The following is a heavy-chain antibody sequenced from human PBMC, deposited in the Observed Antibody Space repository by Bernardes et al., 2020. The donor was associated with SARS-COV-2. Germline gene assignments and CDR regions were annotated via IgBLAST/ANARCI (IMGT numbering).Heavy chain of an antibody. CDR1: GFTFSSYA. CDR2: ISYDGSNK. Sequence: GSLRLSCAASGFTFSSYAMHWVRQAPGKGLEWVAVISYDGSNKYYADSVKGRFTISRDNSKNTLYLQMNSLRAEDTAVYYCDRSENYYGSGSYYNWGQGTLVTVSS. J-gene: IGHJ4*02. D-gene: IGHD3-10*01. CDR3: DRSENYYGSGSYYN. V-gene: IGHV3-30-3*01.